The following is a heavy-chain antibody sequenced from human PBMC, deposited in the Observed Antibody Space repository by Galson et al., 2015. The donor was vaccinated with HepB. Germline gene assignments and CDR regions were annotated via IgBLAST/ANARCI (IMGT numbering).Heavy chain of an antibody. V-gene: IGHV1-3*01. CDR2: INAGNGDT. D-gene: IGHD2-2*01. CDR1: GYTFTNYD. CDR3: ARIDCTGTSCYFYYFDY. Sequence: SVKVSCKASGYTFTNYDIHWVRQAPGQRLEWMALINAGNGDTKYSQRFQARVTVTRDTSASTSYKELSGLTSEDTALYYCARIDCTGTSCYFYYFDYWGQGTLVPSPQ. J-gene: IGHJ4*02.